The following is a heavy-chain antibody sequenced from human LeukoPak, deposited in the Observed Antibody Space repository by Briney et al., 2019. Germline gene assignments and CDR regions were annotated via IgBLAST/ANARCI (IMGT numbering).Heavy chain of an antibody. CDR1: GFTFSSYA. CDR3: AKDESVLRYFDWLSKTPGVFDY. Sequence: GGSLSLSSAASGFTFSSYAMSWVRQAPGKGLEWVSAISGSGGSTYYADSVKGRFTISRDNSKNTLYLQLNSLRAEDTAVYYCAKDESVLRYFDWLSKTPGVFDYWGQGTLVTVSS. J-gene: IGHJ4*02. CDR2: ISGSGGST. V-gene: IGHV3-23*01. D-gene: IGHD3-9*01.